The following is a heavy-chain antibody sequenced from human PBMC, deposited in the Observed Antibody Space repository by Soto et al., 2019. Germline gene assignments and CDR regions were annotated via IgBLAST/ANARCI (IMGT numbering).Heavy chain of an antibody. CDR1: GFTFSSYD. V-gene: IGHV3-13*01. D-gene: IGHD5-18*01. J-gene: IGHJ4*02. Sequence: TGGSLILSCAASGFTFSSYDMHWVRQATGKGLEWVSAIGTAGDTYYPGSVKGRFTISRENAKNSLYPQMNSLRAEDTAVYYCARGNTAMNDFDYWGQGTLVTVSS. CDR2: IGTAGDT. CDR3: ARGNTAMNDFDY.